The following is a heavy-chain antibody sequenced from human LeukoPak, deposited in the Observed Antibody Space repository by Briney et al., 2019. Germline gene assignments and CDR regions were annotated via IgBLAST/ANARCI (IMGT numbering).Heavy chain of an antibody. V-gene: IGHV1-69*06. CDR1: GGTFSSYA. Sequence: GASVKGSCKASGGTFSSYAISWVRQAPVQGLEWMGGIIPIFGTANYAQKFQGRVTITADKSTSTAYMELSSLRAEDTAVYYCARDLRERLAGPSNDAFDIWGQGTMVTVSS. J-gene: IGHJ3*02. D-gene: IGHD6-19*01. CDR3: ARDLRERLAGPSNDAFDI. CDR2: IIPIFGTA.